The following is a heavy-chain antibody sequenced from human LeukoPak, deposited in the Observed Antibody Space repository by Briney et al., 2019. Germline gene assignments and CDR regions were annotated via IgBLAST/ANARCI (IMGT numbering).Heavy chain of an antibody. V-gene: IGHV3-9*01. CDR2: ISWNSGSI. Sequence: GGSLRLSCAASGFTFDDYAMHWVRQAPGRGLEWVSGISWNSGSIGYADSVKGRFTISRDNAKNSLYLQMNSLRAEDTAVYYCATYSSLNRREFQYWGQGTLLTVSS. J-gene: IGHJ1*01. D-gene: IGHD3-22*01. CDR3: ATYSSLNRREFQY. CDR1: GFTFDDYA.